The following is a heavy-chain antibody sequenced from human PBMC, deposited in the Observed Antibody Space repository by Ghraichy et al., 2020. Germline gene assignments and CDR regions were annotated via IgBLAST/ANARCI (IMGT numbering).Heavy chain of an antibody. V-gene: IGHV4-61*01. CDR2: IYYTGSN. J-gene: IGHJ5*02. Sequence: SETLSLTCSVSGGSVDSSTYYWSWIRQPPGKGLEWIGYIYYTGSNNYNPSLKSRVTISVDTYKNLFSLKLSSVTAADTAVYYCAGTSLRASWGPGTQVTVSS. CDR3: AGTSLRAS. CDR1: GGSVDSSTYY.